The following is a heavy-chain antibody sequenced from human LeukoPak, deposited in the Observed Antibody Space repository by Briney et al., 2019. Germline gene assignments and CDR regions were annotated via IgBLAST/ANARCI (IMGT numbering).Heavy chain of an antibody. CDR2: IKGDGTKM. V-gene: IGHV3-7*01. CDR3: ARDGGCFDF. CDR1: GFTFSEYW. Sequence: PGGSLRLSCGASGFTFSEYWMTWVRQAPGRGPEWVANIKGDGTKMYYVDSVKGRFTISRDNDKNSLYLQMNNLRVEDTAVYHCARDGGCFDFWGQGALVTVSS. J-gene: IGHJ4*02.